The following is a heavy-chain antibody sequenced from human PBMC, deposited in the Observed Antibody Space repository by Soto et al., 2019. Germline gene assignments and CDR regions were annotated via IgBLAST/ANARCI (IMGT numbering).Heavy chain of an antibody. CDR2: INHSGST. J-gene: IGHJ6*02. CDR1: GGSISSSGYY. Sequence: SETLSLTCTVSGGSISSSGYYWSWIRQPPGKGLEWIGEINHSGSTNYNPSLKSRVTISVDTSKNQFSLKLSSVTAADTAVYYCARDGSDRGENYYYGMDVWGQGTTVTVSS. V-gene: IGHV4-39*07. D-gene: IGHD3-10*01. CDR3: ARDGSDRGENYYYGMDV.